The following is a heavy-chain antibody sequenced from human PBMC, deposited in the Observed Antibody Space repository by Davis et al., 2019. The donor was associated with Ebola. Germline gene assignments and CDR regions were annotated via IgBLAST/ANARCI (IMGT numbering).Heavy chain of an antibody. D-gene: IGHD6-13*01. J-gene: IGHJ4*02. V-gene: IGHV4-59*12. Sequence: MPGGSLRLSCSLSGDSFNTYYWNWIRQPPGKGLEWVGYIHDGSANYHPSLKSRVTISVDTSKNQFSLKLSSVTAADTAVYYCARRTGYSSSWYVSRLWDYWGQGTLVTVSA. CDR1: GDSFNTYY. CDR2: IHDGSA. CDR3: ARRTGYSSSWYVSRLWDY.